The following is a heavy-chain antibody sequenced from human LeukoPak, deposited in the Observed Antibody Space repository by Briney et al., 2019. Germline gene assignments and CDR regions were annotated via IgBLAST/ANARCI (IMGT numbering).Heavy chain of an antibody. CDR2: INHNGNVN. Sequence: GGSLRLSCAASGFTFSSYWMNWARQAPGRGLEWVASINHNGNVNYYVDSVKGRFTISRDNAKNSLYLQMSNLRAEDTAVYFWGRGGGLDVWGQGATVTVSS. V-gene: IGHV3-7*03. D-gene: IGHD3-16*01. CDR3: GRGGGLDV. J-gene: IGHJ6*02. CDR1: GFTFSSYW.